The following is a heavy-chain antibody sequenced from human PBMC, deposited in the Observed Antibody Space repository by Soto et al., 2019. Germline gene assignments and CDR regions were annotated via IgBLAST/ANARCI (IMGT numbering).Heavy chain of an antibody. CDR2: IYYSGST. V-gene: IGHV4-39*01. D-gene: IGHD5-12*01. CDR1: GGSISSSSYY. J-gene: IGHJ6*03. Sequence: SETLSLTCTVSGGSISSSSYYWGWIRQPPGKGLEWIGSIYYSGSTYYNPSLKSRVTISVDTSKNQFSLKLSSVTAADTAVYYCARNLRSGYDRKRSYYMDVWGKGTTVTVSS. CDR3: ARNLRSGYDRKRSYYMDV.